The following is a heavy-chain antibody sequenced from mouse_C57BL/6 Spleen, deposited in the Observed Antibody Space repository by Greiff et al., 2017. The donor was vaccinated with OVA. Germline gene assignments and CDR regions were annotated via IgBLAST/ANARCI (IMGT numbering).Heavy chain of an antibody. D-gene: IGHD1-1*01. CDR1: GFNIKDDY. CDR2: IDPENGDT. J-gene: IGHJ2*01. V-gene: IGHV14-4*01. CDR3: TTWRYYGTGDY. Sequence: VQLQQSGAELVRPGASVKLSCTASGFNIKDDYMHWVKQRPEQGLEWIGWIDPENGDTEYASKFQGKATIPADTSSNTAYLQLSSLTSEDTAVYYCTTWRYYGTGDYWGQGTTLTVSS.